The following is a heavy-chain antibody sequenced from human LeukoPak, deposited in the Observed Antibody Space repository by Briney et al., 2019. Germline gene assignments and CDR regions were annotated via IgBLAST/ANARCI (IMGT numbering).Heavy chain of an antibody. CDR2: INPRGST. J-gene: IGHJ6*04. CDR3: ARGLRQGSAWSWGPKEKAYQYMDV. D-gene: IGHD6-19*01. Sequence: PSETLSLTCGVSGGSFSSHYWTWIRQPPGKGLEWIGEINPRGSTNYNPSLESRVTVSADTSRNQLSLSLTSVTAADSAVYFCARGLRQGSAWSWGPKEKAYQYMDVWGTGTTVIVAS. V-gene: IGHV4-34*01. CDR1: GGSFSSHY.